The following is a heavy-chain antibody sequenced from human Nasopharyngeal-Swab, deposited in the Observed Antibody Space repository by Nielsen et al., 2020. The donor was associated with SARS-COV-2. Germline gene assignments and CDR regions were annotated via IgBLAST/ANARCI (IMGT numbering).Heavy chain of an antibody. D-gene: IGHD7-27*01. J-gene: IGHJ6*02. CDR2: IGTAGDT. CDR1: GFTFSSYD. Sequence: GESLKISCAASGFTFSSYDMHWVRQATGKGLEWVSAIGTAGDTYYPGSVKGRFTISRDNSKNTLYLQMNSLRAEDTAVYYCARDRWTLGMDVWGQGTTVTVSS. CDR3: ARDRWTLGMDV. V-gene: IGHV3-13*01.